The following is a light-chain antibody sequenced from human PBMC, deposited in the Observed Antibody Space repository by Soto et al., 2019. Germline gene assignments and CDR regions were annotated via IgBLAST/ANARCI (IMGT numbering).Light chain of an antibody. J-gene: IGKJ1*01. CDR3: QQYNSYSPT. CDR1: QSISVW. V-gene: IGKV1-5*03. Sequence: DIQMTQSPSTLSASVGDRVTITCRASQSISVWLDWYQQKAVKAPNLLIYKASRLESGVPSRFSGSGSETEFTLTISGLQPGDSATYYCQQYNSYSPTFGQGTKVDIK. CDR2: KAS.